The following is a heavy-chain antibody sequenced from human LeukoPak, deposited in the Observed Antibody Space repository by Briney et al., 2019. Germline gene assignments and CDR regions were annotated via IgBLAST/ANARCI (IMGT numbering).Heavy chain of an antibody. D-gene: IGHD2-15*01. J-gene: IGHJ4*02. CDR1: GFTFTNAW. CDR3: TTHGCTGGTCHIY. V-gene: IGHV3-15*01. Sequence: GGSPRLSCAASGFTFTNAWMSWVRQAPGKGLEWVGRIKSNVLGGTTDYAAPVKGRFGISRDDSKNSLYLQMNSLKTEDTAIYYCTTHGCTGGTCHIYWGQGTLVTVSS. CDR2: IKSNVLGGTT.